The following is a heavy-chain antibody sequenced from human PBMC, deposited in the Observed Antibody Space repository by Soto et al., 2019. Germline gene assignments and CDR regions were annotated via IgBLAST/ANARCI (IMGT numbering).Heavy chain of an antibody. V-gene: IGHV3-33*01. CDR3: ARDEYQLPHNWFDP. D-gene: IGHD2-2*01. J-gene: IGHJ5*02. CDR2: IWYDGSNK. CDR1: GFTFSSYG. Sequence: GGSLRLSCAASGFTFSSYGMHWVRQAPGKGLEWVAVIWYDGSNKYYADSVKGRFTISRDNSKNTLYLQMNSLRAEDTAVYYCARDEYQLPHNWFDPWGQGTLVTVSS.